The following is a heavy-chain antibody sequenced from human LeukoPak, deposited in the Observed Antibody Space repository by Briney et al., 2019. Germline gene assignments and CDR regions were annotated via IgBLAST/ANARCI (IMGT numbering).Heavy chain of an antibody. D-gene: IGHD6-13*01. J-gene: IGHJ6*04. CDR2: IYYSGST. CDR3: ARVSSSSWPEPIRYYYYGMDV. CDR1: GGSISSYY. Sequence: PSETLSLTCTVSGGSISSYYWSWIRQPPGKGLEWIGYIYYSGSTNYNPPLKSRVTISVDTSKNQFSLKLSSVTAADTAVYYCARVSSSSWPEPIRYYYYGMDVWGKGTTVTVPS. V-gene: IGHV4-59*01.